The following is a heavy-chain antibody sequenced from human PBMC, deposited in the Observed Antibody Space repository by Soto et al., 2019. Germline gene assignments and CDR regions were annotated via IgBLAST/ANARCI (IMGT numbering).Heavy chain of an antibody. V-gene: IGHV3-30*18. CDR3: AKSPNFYCSSPNCYKYYFDY. CDR1: GFTFSTYG. J-gene: IGHJ4*02. D-gene: IGHD2-2*02. CDR2: ISYDGSDK. Sequence: GGSLRLSCAASGFTFSTYGMHWVRQAPGKGLEWVAVISYDGSDKFYADSVKGRFTISRDNSKNTLYLQMSSLRPEDTAIYYCAKSPNFYCSSPNCYKYYFDYWGQGTLVTVSS.